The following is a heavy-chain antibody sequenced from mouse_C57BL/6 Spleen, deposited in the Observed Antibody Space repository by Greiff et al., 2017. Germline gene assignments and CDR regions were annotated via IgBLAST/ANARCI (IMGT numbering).Heavy chain of an antibody. CDR2: IYPGDGDT. D-gene: IGHD1-1*01. Sequence: VQLQQSGPELVKPGASVKISCKASGYAFSSSWMNWVKQRPGKGLEWIGRIYPGDGDTNYNGKFKGKATLTADKSSSTAYMQLSSLTSEDSAVYFGARAGLRYFDDWGQGTTLTVSS. CDR3: ARAGLRYFDD. V-gene: IGHV1-82*01. CDR1: GYAFSSSW. J-gene: IGHJ2*01.